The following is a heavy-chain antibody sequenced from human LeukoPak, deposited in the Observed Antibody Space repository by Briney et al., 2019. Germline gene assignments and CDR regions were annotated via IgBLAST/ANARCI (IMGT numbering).Heavy chain of an antibody. CDR2: IWYDGSNK. CDR1: GFTFSSYG. CDR3: ARDRRLNFYDSNTGWFDP. V-gene: IGHV3-33*01. D-gene: IGHD3-22*01. Sequence: RPGRSLRLSCAASGFTFSSYGMHWVRQGPGKGLEWLAVIWYDGSNKFYADSVKGRFSISRDNSKNTLYLQMNSLRAEDTAVYYCARDRRLNFYDSNTGWFDPWGQGTLVTVSS. J-gene: IGHJ5*02.